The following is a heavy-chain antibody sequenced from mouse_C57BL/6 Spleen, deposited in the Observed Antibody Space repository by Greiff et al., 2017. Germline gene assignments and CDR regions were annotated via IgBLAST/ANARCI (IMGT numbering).Heavy chain of an antibody. CDR1: GYTFTDYD. D-gene: IGHD1-1*01. CDR2: IDPETGGT. Sequence: QVQLQQSGAELVRPGASVTLSCKASGYTFTDYDMHWVKQTPVHGLEWIGAIDPETGGTAYNQKFKGKAILTADKSSSTAYMELRSLTSEDSAVYYCTRYYYGSSYSDYWGQGTTLTVSS. J-gene: IGHJ2*01. V-gene: IGHV1-15*01. CDR3: TRYYYGSSYSDY.